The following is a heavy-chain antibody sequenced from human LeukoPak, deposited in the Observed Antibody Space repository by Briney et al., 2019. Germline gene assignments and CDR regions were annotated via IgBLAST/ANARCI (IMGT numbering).Heavy chain of an antibody. CDR3: ARMTVSGRDNWFDP. Sequence: ASVTVSCKASGYTFTNYDINWVRQAVGQGLEWMGWLNPNSGNTGYAQKFQGRVTITRNTPLNTAYMELSSLTSEDTAVYYCARMTVSGRDNWFDPWGQGTLVTVSS. V-gene: IGHV1-8*03. CDR2: LNPNSGNT. J-gene: IGHJ5*02. CDR1: GYTFTNYD. D-gene: IGHD6-19*01.